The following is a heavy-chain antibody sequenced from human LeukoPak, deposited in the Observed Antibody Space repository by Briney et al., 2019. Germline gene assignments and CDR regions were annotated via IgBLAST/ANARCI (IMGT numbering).Heavy chain of an antibody. J-gene: IGHJ3*02. V-gene: IGHV3-20*04. CDR2: INWNGGST. Sequence: GGSLRLSCAASGFTFDDYGMSWVRQAPGKGLEWVSGINWNGGSTGYADSVKGRFTISRDNAKNSLYLQMNSLRAEDTALYYCARDLGFSRLGELSSAFDIWGQGTMVTVSS. D-gene: IGHD3-16*02. CDR1: GFTFDDYG. CDR3: ARDLGFSRLGELSSAFDI.